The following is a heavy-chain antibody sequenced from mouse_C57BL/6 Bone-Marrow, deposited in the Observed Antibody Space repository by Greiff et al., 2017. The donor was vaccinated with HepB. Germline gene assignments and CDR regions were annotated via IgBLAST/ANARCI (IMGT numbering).Heavy chain of an antibody. D-gene: IGHD1-1*01. V-gene: IGHV1-15*01. CDR1: GYTFTDYE. CDR3: TPITTVVARYYAMDY. J-gene: IGHJ4*01. CDR2: IDPETGGT. Sequence: VQLQQSGAELVRPGASVTLSCKASGYTFTDYEMHWVKQTPVHGLEWIGAIDPETGGTAYNQKFKGKARLTADKSSSTAYMELRSLTSEDSAVYYCTPITTVVARYYAMDYWGQGTSVTVSS.